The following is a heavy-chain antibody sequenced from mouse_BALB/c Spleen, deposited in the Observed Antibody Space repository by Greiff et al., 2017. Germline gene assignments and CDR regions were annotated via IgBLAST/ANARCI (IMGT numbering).Heavy chain of an antibody. D-gene: IGHD1-1*01. CDR2: IWSDGST. V-gene: IGHV2-6-2*01. CDR3: ARHMRYYGSRLAMDY. J-gene: IGHJ4*01. Sequence: VQLQESGPDLVAPSQSLSITCTVSGFSLTSYGVHWVRQPPGKGLEWLVVIWSDGSTTYNSALKSRLSISKDNSKSQVFLKMNSLQTDDTAMYYCARHMRYYGSRLAMDYWGQGTSVTVSS. CDR1: GFSLTSYG.